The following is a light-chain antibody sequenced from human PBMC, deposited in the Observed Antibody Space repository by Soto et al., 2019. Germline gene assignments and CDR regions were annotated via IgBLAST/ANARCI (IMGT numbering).Light chain of an antibody. V-gene: IGKV3-20*01. CDR1: QSVSSSY. CDR2: DAS. J-gene: IGKJ1*01. CDR3: QQYGSSPWT. Sequence: EIVLTQSPGTLSLSPGERATLSCRASQSVSSSYLAWYQQKPGQAPRLLIYDASTRATGIPDRISGSGSGTDFTLTISRLEPEDFVVYYCQQYGSSPWTFGQGTRVEIK.